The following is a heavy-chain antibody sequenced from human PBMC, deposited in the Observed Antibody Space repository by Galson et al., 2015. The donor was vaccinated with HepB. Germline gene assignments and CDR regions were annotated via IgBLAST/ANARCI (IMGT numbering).Heavy chain of an antibody. CDR2: ISAYNGTTNT. D-gene: IGHD1-26*01. Sequence: SVKVSCKASGYRFTGYGISWVRQAPGQGLEWMGWISAYNGTTNTNHAPKCQGRVSMNTDTSTSTAYMELRSLRSADTAVYYCASDSPSGSYLPDALDIWGQGTMVTVSS. J-gene: IGHJ3*02. CDR1: GYRFTGYG. CDR3: ASDSPSGSYLPDALDI. V-gene: IGHV1-18*01.